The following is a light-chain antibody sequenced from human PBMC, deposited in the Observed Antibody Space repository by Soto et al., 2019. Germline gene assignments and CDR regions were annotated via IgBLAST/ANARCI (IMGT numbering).Light chain of an antibody. CDR2: AAS. V-gene: IGKV1-12*01. CDR3: QHTNNFTLT. Sequence: DIQMTQSPSSVSAAVGDSVTITCRASQGINKWLAWYQQKPGKAPQLLISAASTLRSGVPSRFSGSGSGTDFILTISSLQSEDCAHYFRQHTNNFTLTFGGGTRVAI. J-gene: IGKJ4*01. CDR1: QGINKW.